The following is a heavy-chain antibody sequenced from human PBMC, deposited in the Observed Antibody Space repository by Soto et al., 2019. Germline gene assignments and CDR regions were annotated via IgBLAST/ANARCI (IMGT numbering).Heavy chain of an antibody. J-gene: IGHJ5*02. CDR1: GFTFSSYG. V-gene: IGHV3-33*01. CDR2: IWYDGSNK. CDR3: ARGTIAAIVSWFDP. Sequence: PGGSLRLSCAASGFTFSSYGMHWVRQAPGKGLEWVAVIWYDGSNKYYADTVKGRFTISRDNSKNTLYLKMNSLRAEETAVYYCARGTIAAIVSWFDPWGQRTLVTVSS. D-gene: IGHD6-13*01.